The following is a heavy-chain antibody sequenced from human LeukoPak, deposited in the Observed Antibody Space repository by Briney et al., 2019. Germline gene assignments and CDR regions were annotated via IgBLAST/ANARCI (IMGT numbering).Heavy chain of an antibody. D-gene: IGHD2-2*01. J-gene: IGHJ4*02. CDR1: GGSISSGGYY. V-gene: IGHV4-30-2*01. Sequence: SETLSLTCTVSGGSISSGGYYWSWIRQPPGKGLEWIGHIYHSGNTYYNPSLKSRVTISVDRSKNQFSLRLSSVTAADTAVYYCARGDFVVVPAARFDYWGQGTLVTVSS. CDR3: ARGDFVVVPAARFDY. CDR2: IYHSGNT.